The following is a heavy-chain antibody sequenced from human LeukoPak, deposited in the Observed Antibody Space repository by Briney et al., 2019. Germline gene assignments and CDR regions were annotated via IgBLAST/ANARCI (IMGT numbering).Heavy chain of an antibody. J-gene: IGHJ4*02. Sequence: GASVKVSCKASGGTFSSYAISWVRQAPGQGLEWMGGIIPIFGTANYAQKFQGRVTITADESTSTAYMELSSLRSEDTAVYYCARDILTGYYRWRDGGKSFDYWGQGTLVTVSS. V-gene: IGHV1-69*01. D-gene: IGHD3-9*01. CDR1: GGTFSSYA. CDR3: ARDILTGYYRWRDGGKSFDY. CDR2: IIPIFGTA.